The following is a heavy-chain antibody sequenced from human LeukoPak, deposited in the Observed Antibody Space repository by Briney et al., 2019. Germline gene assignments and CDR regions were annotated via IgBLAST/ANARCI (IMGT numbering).Heavy chain of an antibody. CDR2: INAGNGNT. CDR3: ARDCDGEGYLDY. D-gene: IGHD5-24*01. CDR1: GYTFTSYA. Sequence: ASVKVSCKASGYTFTSYAMHWVRQAPGQRLEWMGWINAGNGNTKYSQKFQGRVTITRDTSASTAYMELSSLRSEDTAVYYCARDCDGEGYLDYWGQGTLVTVSS. J-gene: IGHJ4*02. V-gene: IGHV1-3*01.